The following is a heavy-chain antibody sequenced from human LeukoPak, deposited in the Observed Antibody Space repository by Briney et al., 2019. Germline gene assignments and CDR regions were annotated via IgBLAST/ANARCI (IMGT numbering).Heavy chain of an antibody. V-gene: IGHV4-34*01. Sequence: RTSEALSLTCAVYGGSFSGYYWSWIRQPPGKGLEWIGEINHNGSTNYNPFLKSRVTISVDTSKNQFSLKLSSVTAADTAVYYCASGRDAFDIWGQGTMVTVSS. CDR2: INHNGST. CDR3: ASGRDAFDI. J-gene: IGHJ3*02. CDR1: GGSFSGYY.